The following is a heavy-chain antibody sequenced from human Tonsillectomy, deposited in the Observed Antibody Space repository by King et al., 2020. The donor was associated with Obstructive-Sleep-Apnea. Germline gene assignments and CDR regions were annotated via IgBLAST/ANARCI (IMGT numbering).Heavy chain of an antibody. J-gene: IGHJ4*02. CDR3: VRGGYTYDY. Sequence: VQLVESGGGLVQPGESLRLSCAVAGLTYSNHWMSWVRQAPGKGLEWVAKIKEDGSDKYYVDSVKGRFTISRDNAKNSLYPQMNSLRFEETAMYYCVRGGYTYDYWGQGTLVIVSS. D-gene: IGHD5-18*01. CDR2: IKEDGSDK. V-gene: IGHV3-7*01. CDR1: GLTYSNHW.